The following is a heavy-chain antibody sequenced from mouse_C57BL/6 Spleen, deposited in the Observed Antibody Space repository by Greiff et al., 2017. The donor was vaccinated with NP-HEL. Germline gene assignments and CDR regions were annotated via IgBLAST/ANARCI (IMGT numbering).Heavy chain of an antibody. D-gene: IGHD3-2*02. V-gene: IGHV5-9-1*02. J-gene: IGHJ2*01. CDR2: ISSGGDYI. Sequence: EVKLVESGEGLVKPGGSLKLSCAASGFTFSSYAMSWVRQTPEKRLEWVAYISSGGDYIYYADTVKGRFTISRDNARNTLYLQMSSLKSEDTAMYYCTRDSSGYVYFDYWGQGTTLTVSS. CDR3: TRDSSGYVYFDY. CDR1: GFTFSSYA.